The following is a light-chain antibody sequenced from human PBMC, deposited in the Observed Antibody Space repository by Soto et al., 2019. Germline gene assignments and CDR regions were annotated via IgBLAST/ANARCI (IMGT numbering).Light chain of an antibody. Sequence: EIVMTQSPAALSLSPGERATLSCRASQTVSRSLAWYQQKPGQAPRLLIYAASTRATGIPDRFSGSGSGTDFTLTISGLQSEDFAVYYCQQYIDWPQYTFGQGTKVDIK. CDR3: QQYIDWPQYT. CDR2: AAS. V-gene: IGKV3D-15*01. CDR1: QTVSRS. J-gene: IGKJ2*01.